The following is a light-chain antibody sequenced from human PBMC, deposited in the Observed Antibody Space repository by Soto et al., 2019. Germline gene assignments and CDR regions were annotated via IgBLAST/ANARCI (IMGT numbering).Light chain of an antibody. J-gene: IGKJ3*01. V-gene: IGKV1-9*01. CDR3: QQLKSYPRT. CDR2: AAS. Sequence: IQLTQSPSSLSASVGERVTITCRASRAISIYLAWYQQKPGKAPHLLIYAASTLYRGVPSRFSGSGSGTDFTLTISSLQPEDFATYYCQQLKSYPRTFGPGTKVEIK. CDR1: RAISIY.